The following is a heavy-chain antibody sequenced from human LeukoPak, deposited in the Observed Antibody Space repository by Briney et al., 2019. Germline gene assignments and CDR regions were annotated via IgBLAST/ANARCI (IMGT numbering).Heavy chain of an antibody. CDR2: IYYSGST. J-gene: IGHJ4*02. CDR1: GGSISSYY. D-gene: IGHD3-16*02. V-gene: IGHV4-59*01. CDR3: ARASNYDYVWGSYRYYFDY. Sequence: PSETLSLTCTVSGGSISSYYWSWIRQPPGKGLEWIGYIYYSGSTNYNPSLKSRVTISIDTSKNQFSLKLSSVTAADTAVYYCARASNYDYVWGSYRYYFDYWGQGTLVTVSS.